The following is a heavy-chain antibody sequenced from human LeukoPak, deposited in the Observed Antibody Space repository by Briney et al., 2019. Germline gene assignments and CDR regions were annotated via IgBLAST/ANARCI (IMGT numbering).Heavy chain of an antibody. CDR3: TTDWYCSGGSCPTFDY. Sequence: GGSLRLSCAASGFTFSRSGMHWVRQAPGKGLEWVGRIKSKTDGGTTDYAAPVKGRFTISRDDSKNTLYLQMNSLKTEDTAVYYCTTDWYCSGGSCPTFDYWGQGTLVTVSS. D-gene: IGHD2-15*01. V-gene: IGHV3-15*01. CDR2: IKSKTDGGTT. CDR1: GFTFSRSG. J-gene: IGHJ4*02.